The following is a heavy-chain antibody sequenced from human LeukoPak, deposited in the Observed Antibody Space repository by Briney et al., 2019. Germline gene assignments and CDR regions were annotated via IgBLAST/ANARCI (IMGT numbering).Heavy chain of an antibody. Sequence: ASVKVSCKASGYTFTSYYMHWVRQAPGQGLEWMVIINPSGGSTSYAQKFQVRVTMTRDMSTSTVYMELSSLRSEDTAVYYCASELPGSYSLDYWGQGTLVTVSS. V-gene: IGHV1-46*01. D-gene: IGHD6-13*01. J-gene: IGHJ4*02. CDR2: INPSGGST. CDR1: GYTFTSYY. CDR3: ASELPGSYSLDY.